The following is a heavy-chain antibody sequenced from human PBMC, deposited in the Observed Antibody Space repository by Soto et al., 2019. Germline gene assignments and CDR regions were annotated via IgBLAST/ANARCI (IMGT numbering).Heavy chain of an antibody. CDR2: ISGSGGST. J-gene: IGHJ6*03. V-gene: IGHV3-23*01. Sequence: GGSLRLSCAASGFTFSSYAMSWVRQAPGKGLEWVSAISGSGGSTYYADSVKGRFTISRDNSKNTLYLQMNSLRAEDTAVYYCAKWIALRPYYYYYMDVWGKGTTVTVSS. D-gene: IGHD2-21*01. CDR3: AKWIALRPYYYYYMDV. CDR1: GFTFSSYA.